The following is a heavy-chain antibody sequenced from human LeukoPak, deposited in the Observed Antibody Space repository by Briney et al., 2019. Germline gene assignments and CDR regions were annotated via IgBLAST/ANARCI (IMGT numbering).Heavy chain of an antibody. J-gene: IGHJ3*02. V-gene: IGHV4-39*07. CDR2: IYYSGST. CDR1: GGSISSSSYY. Sequence: PSETLSLTCTVSGGSISSSSYYWGWIRQPPGKGLEWIGSIYYSGSTYYNPSLKSRVTISVDTSKNQFSLKLSSVTAADTAVYYCARDLTTMVRGVIIADDAFDIWGQGTMVTVSS. CDR3: ARDLTTMVRGVIIADDAFDI. D-gene: IGHD3-10*01.